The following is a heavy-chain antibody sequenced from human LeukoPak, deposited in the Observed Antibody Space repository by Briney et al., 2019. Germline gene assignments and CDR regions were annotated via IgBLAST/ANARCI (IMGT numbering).Heavy chain of an antibody. CDR2: INHSGST. CDR3: ARGVATIVVVPAATYYYYYMDV. D-gene: IGHD2-2*01. CDR1: EFSISGRD. V-gene: IGHV4-34*01. Sequence: GSLRLSCTVSEFSISGRDMTWIRQPPGKGLEWIGEINHSGSTNYNPSLKSRVTISVDTSKNQFSLKLSSVTAADTAVYYCARGVATIVVVPAATYYYYYMDVWGKGTTVTVSS. J-gene: IGHJ6*03.